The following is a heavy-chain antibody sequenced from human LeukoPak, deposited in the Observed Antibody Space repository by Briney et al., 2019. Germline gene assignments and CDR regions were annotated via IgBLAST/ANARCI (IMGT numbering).Heavy chain of an antibody. CDR2: ISGSGGGT. J-gene: IGHJ4*02. CDR3: AKHVDMATISHLDY. CDR1: GFTYTSYA. D-gene: IGHD5-24*01. Sequence: PGGSLRLSCAASGFTYTSYAMSWVRQAPGKGLEWVSGISGSGGGTYYADSVKGRFTISRDNSKNTLYLQMNSLRAEDTAVYFCAKHVDMATISHLDYWGQGTLVTVSS. V-gene: IGHV3-23*01.